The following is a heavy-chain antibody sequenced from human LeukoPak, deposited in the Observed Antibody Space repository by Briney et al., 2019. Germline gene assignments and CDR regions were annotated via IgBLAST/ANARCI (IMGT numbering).Heavy chain of an antibody. D-gene: IGHD2-2*01. Sequence: GVSLRLSCAASGFTFSSYAMSWVRQAPGKGLEWVSAIRGSGGSTYYAGSVKGRFTISRDNSKNTLYLQMNSLRAEDTAVYYCAKGTLCSSTSCYQNNWFDPWGQGTLVTVSS. V-gene: IGHV3-23*01. CDR1: GFTFSSYA. CDR3: AKGTLCSSTSCYQNNWFDP. CDR2: IRGSGGST. J-gene: IGHJ5*02.